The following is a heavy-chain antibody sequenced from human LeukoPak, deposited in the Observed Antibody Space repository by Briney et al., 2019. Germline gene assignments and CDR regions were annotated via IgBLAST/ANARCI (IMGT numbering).Heavy chain of an antibody. CDR1: GYTITRYY. J-gene: IGHJ6*02. Sequence: ASVKVSCKASGYTITRYYMHWVRQAPGQGLEWMGIVNPSGGSTRYAQKFQGRVTMTRDTSTSTVYMDMSSLRSEDTAAYYCARDRDGDYVYGMDVWGQGTTATVSS. CDR2: VNPSGGST. D-gene: IGHD4-17*01. V-gene: IGHV1-46*01. CDR3: ARDRDGDYVYGMDV.